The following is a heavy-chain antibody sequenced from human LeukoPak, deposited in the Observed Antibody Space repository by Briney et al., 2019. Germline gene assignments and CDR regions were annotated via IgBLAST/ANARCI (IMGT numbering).Heavy chain of an antibody. D-gene: IGHD5/OR15-5a*01. CDR2: ISTSGGNM. CDR1: GFTFSSAA. Sequence: PGGSLRLSCAASGFTFSSAAMTWVRQAPGKGLEWVSSISTSGGNMLYAESVKGRFTISRDNSKNTLYLQMNSLRDEDTALYYRAKDLRLPSAYWGQGTLVTVSS. CDR3: AKDLRLPSAY. V-gene: IGHV3-23*01. J-gene: IGHJ4*02.